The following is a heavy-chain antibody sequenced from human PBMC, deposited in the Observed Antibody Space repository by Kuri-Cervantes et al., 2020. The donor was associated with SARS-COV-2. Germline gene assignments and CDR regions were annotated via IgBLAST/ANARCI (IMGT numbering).Heavy chain of an antibody. CDR3: ATSPPIVGASNWFDP. D-gene: IGHD1-26*01. CDR1: GYTFTSYG. Sequence: ASVKVSCKASGYTFTSYGISWVRQAPGKGLEWMGGFDPEDGETIYAQKFQGRVTMTEDTSTDTAYMELSSLRAEDTAVYYCATSPPIVGASNWFDPWGQGTLVTVSS. V-gene: IGHV1-24*01. CDR2: FDPEDGET. J-gene: IGHJ5*02.